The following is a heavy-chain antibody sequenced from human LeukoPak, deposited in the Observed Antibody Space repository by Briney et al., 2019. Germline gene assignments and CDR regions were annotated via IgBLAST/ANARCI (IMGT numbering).Heavy chain of an antibody. CDR2: IYHSGST. V-gene: IGHV4-30-2*01. J-gene: IGHJ3*02. CDR3: ARIGVYGGNSDAFDI. CDR1: GGSISSGGYY. D-gene: IGHD4-23*01. Sequence: SETLSLTCTVSGGSISSGGYYWSWIRQPPGKGLEWIGYIYHSGSTYYNPSLKSRVTISVDRSKNQFSLKLSSVTAADTAVYYCARIGVYGGNSDAFDIWGQGTMVTVSS.